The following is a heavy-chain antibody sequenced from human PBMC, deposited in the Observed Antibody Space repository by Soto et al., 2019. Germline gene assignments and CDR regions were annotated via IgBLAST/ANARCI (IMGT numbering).Heavy chain of an antibody. CDR3: ATAIAAAGTGYFDY. Sequence: SVKVSSKASGGTFSSYTISWVRQAPGQGLEWMGRIIPILGIANYAQKFQGRVTITADKSTSTAYMELSSLRSEDTAVYYCATAIAAAGTGYFDYWGQGTLVTVSS. V-gene: IGHV1-69*02. D-gene: IGHD6-13*01. CDR1: GGTFSSYT. J-gene: IGHJ4*02. CDR2: IIPILGIA.